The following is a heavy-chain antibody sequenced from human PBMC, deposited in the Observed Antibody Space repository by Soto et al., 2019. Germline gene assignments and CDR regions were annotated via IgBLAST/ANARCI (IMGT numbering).Heavy chain of an antibody. V-gene: IGHV1-69*13. CDR2: IIPIFGTA. D-gene: IGHD2-15*01. CDR3: ARFGDCSGGSCYMAWYYGMDV. Sequence: GASVKVSCKASGGTFSSYAISWVRQAPGQGLEWMGGIIPIFGTANYAQKFQGRVTITADESTSTAYMELSSLRSEDTAVYYCARFGDCSGGSCYMAWYYGMDVWGQGTLVTVSS. J-gene: IGHJ6*02. CDR1: GGTFSSYA.